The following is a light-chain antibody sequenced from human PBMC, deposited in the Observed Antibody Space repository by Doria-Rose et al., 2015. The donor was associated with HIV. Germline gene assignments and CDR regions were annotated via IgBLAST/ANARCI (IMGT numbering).Light chain of an antibody. Sequence: TQSPGTLSLSPGERGTLSCRASQSFSSTYLAWYQQKPGQAPSLLIYGGSTRATSIPDRFSASGSGTDFTLTINRLEPEDSALYYCHQYGTSWTFGQGTKVEI. CDR1: QSFSSTY. CDR3: HQYGTSWT. J-gene: IGKJ1*01. V-gene: IGKV3-20*01. CDR2: GGS.